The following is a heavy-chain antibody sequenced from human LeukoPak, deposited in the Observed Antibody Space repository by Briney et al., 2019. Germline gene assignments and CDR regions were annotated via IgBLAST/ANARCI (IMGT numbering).Heavy chain of an antibody. J-gene: IGHJ4*02. V-gene: IGHV1-24*01. CDR1: GYTLTELS. CDR2: FDPEDGET. CDR3: ATGVVGATTGLVFDY. Sequence: GASVKVSCKVPGYTLTELSMHWVRQAPGKGLEWMGGFDPEDGETIYAQKFQGRVTMTEDTSTDTAYMELSSLRSEDTAVYYCATGVVGATTGLVFDYWGQGTLVTVSS. D-gene: IGHD1-26*01.